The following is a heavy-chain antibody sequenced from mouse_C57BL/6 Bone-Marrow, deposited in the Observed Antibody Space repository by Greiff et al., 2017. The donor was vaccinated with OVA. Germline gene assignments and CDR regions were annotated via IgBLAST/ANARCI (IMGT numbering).Heavy chain of an antibody. J-gene: IGHJ2*01. CDR3: ARHDY. V-gene: IGHV5-12*01. CDR2: ISNGGGST. Sequence: DVQLVESGGGLVQPGGSLKLSCAASGFTFSDYYMYWVRQTPEKRLEWVAYISNGGGSTYYPDTVKGRFTISRDNAKNTLYLQMSRLKSEDTAMYYCARHDYWGQGTTLTVSS. CDR1: GFTFSDYY.